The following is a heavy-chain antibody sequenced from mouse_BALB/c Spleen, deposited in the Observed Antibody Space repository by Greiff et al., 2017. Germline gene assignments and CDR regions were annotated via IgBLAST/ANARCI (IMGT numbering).Heavy chain of an antibody. J-gene: IGHJ4*01. CDR2: ISYSGST. CDR3: ARHYGSSYGVDY. V-gene: IGHV3-2*02. D-gene: IGHD1-1*01. Sequence: EVKLMESGPGLVKPSQSLSLTCTVTGYSITSDYAWNWIRQFPGNKLEWMGSISYSGSTSYNPSLKSRISITRDTSKNQFFLQLNSVTTEDTATYYCARHYGSSYGVDYWGQGTSVTVSS. CDR1: GYSITSDYA.